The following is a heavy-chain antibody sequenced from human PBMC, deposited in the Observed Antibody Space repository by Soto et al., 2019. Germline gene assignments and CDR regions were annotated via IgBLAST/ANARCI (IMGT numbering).Heavy chain of an antibody. J-gene: IGHJ6*02. D-gene: IGHD1-26*01. CDR2: ISGSGGST. Sequence: PVGSLRLSGAASGFTFSSYAMSWVRQAPGKGLEWVSAISGSGGSTYYADSVKGRFTISRDNSKNTLYLQMNSLRAEDTAVYYCAKVSQPQSGSYAHWEDYGMDVWGQGTTVTVSS. CDR3: AKVSQPQSGSYAHWEDYGMDV. CDR1: GFTFSSYA. V-gene: IGHV3-23*01.